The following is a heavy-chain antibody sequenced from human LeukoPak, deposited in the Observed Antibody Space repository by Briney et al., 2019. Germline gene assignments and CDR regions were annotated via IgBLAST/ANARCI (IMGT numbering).Heavy chain of an antibody. V-gene: IGHV4-38-2*01. CDR3: ATALNYDSSGYYDY. Sequence: SETLSLTCAVSGYSISSGYYWGWVRQPPGKGLEWIGSIYHSGSTYYNPSLKSRVTISVDTSKNQFSLKLSSVTAADTAVYYCATALNYDSSGYYDYWGQGTLVTVSS. D-gene: IGHD3-22*01. J-gene: IGHJ4*02. CDR1: GYSISSGYY. CDR2: IYHSGST.